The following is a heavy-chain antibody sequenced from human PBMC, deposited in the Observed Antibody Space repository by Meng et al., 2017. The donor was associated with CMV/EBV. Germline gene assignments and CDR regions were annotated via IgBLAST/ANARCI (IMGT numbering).Heavy chain of an antibody. CDR2: ISSSSSTK. Sequence: GGSLRLSCAASGFTFSSYSRNWVRQAPGKGLEWVSYISSSSSTKYYPDPMKGRFTISRDNAKNSLYLQMNSLRAEDTAVYYCARYSYGNFDYWGQGTLVTVSS. CDR3: ARYSYGNFDY. J-gene: IGHJ4*02. V-gene: IGHV3-48*04. D-gene: IGHD5-18*01. CDR1: GFTFSSYS.